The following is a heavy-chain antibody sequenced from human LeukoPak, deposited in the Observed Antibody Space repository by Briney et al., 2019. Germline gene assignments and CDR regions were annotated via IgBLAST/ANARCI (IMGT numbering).Heavy chain of an antibody. J-gene: IGHJ3*02. V-gene: IGHV3-48*03. Sequence: PGGSLRLSCAASGFTFSSYEMNWVRQAPGKGLEWVSYISSSGSTIYYADSVKGRFTISRDNAKNSLYLQMNSLRAEDTAVYYCARVTDWNDGKHAFDIWGQGKMVTVSS. CDR1: GFTFSSYE. CDR3: ARVTDWNDGKHAFDI. CDR2: ISSSGSTI. D-gene: IGHD1-1*01.